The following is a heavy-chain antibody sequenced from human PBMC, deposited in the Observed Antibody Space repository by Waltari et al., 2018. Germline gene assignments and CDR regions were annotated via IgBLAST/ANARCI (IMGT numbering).Heavy chain of an antibody. D-gene: IGHD2-2*01. CDR2: IIPIFGTA. CDR1: GGTFSSYA. V-gene: IGHV1-69*14. J-gene: IGHJ4*02. CDR3: ARGGHIVVVPAAGDLPFFDY. Sequence: QVQLVQSGAEVKKPGSSVKVSCKASGGTFSSYAISWVRQAPGQGLGWMGGIIPIFGTANYAQKFQGRVTITADKSTSKAYMELSSLRSEDTAVYYCARGGHIVVVPAAGDLPFFDYWGQGTLVTVSS.